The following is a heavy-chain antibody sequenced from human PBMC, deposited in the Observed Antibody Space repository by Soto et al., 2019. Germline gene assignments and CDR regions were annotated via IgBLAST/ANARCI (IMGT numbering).Heavy chain of an antibody. D-gene: IGHD3-16*01. CDR2: INGNSGST. CDR1: GFTFSTYW. CDR3: AKDYGGYVFDY. Sequence: PGGSLRLSCAASGFTFSTYWMHWVRQAPGKGLVWVSRINGNSGSTHYADSVKGRFTISRDNSKNTLYLQMNSLRAEDTALYYCAKDYGGYVFDYWGQGTLVTVSS. V-gene: IGHV3-74*01. J-gene: IGHJ4*02.